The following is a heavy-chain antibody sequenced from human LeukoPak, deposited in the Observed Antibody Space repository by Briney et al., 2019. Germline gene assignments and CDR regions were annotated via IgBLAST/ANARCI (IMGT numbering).Heavy chain of an antibody. CDR3: ARDLPRGTNWFDP. Sequence: ASVKVSCKASGYTFTGYHMHWVRQAPGQGLEWMGWINPNSGGTNYAQKFQGRVTMTRDTSISTAYMELSRLRSDDTAVYYCARDLPRGTNWFDPWGQGTLVTVSS. CDR1: GYTFTGYH. D-gene: IGHD3-10*01. V-gene: IGHV1-2*02. CDR2: INPNSGGT. J-gene: IGHJ5*02.